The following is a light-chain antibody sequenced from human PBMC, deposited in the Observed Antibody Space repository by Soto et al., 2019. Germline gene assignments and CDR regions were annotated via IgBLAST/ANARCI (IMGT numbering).Light chain of an antibody. V-gene: IGLV2-14*03. CDR1: SSAVGSYIF. J-gene: IGLJ1*01. CDR2: TVS. Sequence: QSALTLPASVSRSPGQSITIPYTGTSSAVGSYIFVSWHQQHPGKAPKLIIYTVSSRPSGVSYRFSGSKSGNTASLTISGLQAEDEADYYCSSYTTNSSYVFGTGTKVTVL. CDR3: SSYTTNSSYV.